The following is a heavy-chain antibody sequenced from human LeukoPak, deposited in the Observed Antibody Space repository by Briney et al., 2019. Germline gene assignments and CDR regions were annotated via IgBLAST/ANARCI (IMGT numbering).Heavy chain of an antibody. Sequence: GGSLRLSCAASGFTFSSYSMHWVRQAPGKGLEWVAVISCDGSDKYYADFVKGRFTISRDNSKNTLYLQMNSLRAEDTAVYYCASHKDYGDYLSAPWGQGTLVTVSS. V-gene: IGHV3-30*04. J-gene: IGHJ5*02. D-gene: IGHD4-17*01. CDR1: GFTFSSYS. CDR2: ISCDGSDK. CDR3: ASHKDYGDYLSAP.